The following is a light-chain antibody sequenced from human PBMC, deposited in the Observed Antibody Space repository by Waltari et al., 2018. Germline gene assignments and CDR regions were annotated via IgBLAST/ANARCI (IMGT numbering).Light chain of an antibody. Sequence: EIVMTQSPATLSVSPGERATLSCRASQSVRSNVAWYQHKPGQAPRRLIYGASTRATGIPARFSGSGSGTEFTLTISSLQSEDFAVYYCQQYNNWPLTFGQGTRLEIK. V-gene: IGKV3-15*01. CDR3: QQYNNWPLT. J-gene: IGKJ5*01. CDR2: GAS. CDR1: QSVRSN.